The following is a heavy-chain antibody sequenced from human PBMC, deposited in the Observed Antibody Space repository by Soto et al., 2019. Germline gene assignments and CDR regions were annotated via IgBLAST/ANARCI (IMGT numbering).Heavy chain of an antibody. CDR2: IIPIFGTA. V-gene: IGHV1-69*01. J-gene: IGHJ2*01. CDR1: GGTFSSYA. D-gene: IGHD5-18*01. CDR3: ARRGRDPMVKNGYFDL. Sequence: QVQLVQSGAEVKKPGSSVKVSCKASGGTFSSYAISWVRQAPGQGLEWMGGIIPIFGTANYAQKFQGRDTITADESTSTAYIELSSLRSEDTAVYYCARRGRDPMVKNGYFDLWGRGTLVTDSS.